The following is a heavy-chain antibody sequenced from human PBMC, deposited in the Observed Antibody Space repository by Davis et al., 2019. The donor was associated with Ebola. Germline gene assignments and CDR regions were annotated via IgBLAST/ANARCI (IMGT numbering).Heavy chain of an antibody. CDR1: GYSFTGYW. CDR3: ARVGRYCSGGSCYSYPFDY. D-gene: IGHD2-15*01. J-gene: IGHJ4*02. CDR2: VYPGDSET. V-gene: IGHV5-51*04. Sequence: GEPLKISCKTSGYSFTGYWIGWVRQMPEKGLEWMGMVYPGDSETRYSPSFQGHVTISADKPISTAYLQWSSLKASDTAIYYCARVGRYCSGGSCYSYPFDYWGQGTLVTVSS.